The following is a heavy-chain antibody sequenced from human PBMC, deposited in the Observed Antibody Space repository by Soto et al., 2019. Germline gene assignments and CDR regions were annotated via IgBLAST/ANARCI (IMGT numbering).Heavy chain of an antibody. CDR2: IYYSGST. D-gene: IGHD4-17*01. J-gene: IGHJ4*02. V-gene: IGHV4-59*01. CDR3: ERDAGDYYGDYYDY. CDR1: GGSISSYY. Sequence: PSETLSLTCTVSGGSISSYYWSWIRQPPGKGLEWIGYIYYSGSTNYNPSLKSRVTISVDTSKNQFSLKLSSVTAADTEVYYCERDAGDYYGDYYDYWGQLTRSIVAS.